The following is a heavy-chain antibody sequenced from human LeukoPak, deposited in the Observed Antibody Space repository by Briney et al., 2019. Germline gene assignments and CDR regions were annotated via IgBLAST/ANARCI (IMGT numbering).Heavy chain of an antibody. J-gene: IGHJ5*02. CDR1: GFAFSTYA. V-gene: IGHV3-23*01. D-gene: IGHD1-26*01. CDR3: AKGRVAATTWFDP. CDR2: ISGGGANT. Sequence: GGSLRLSCAVSGFAFSTYAMSWVRQAPGKGLEWVSAISGGGANTYYADSVKGRLTISRDNSKNTLYLQMNSLRAEDTAVYYCAKGRVAATTWFDPWGQGTLVTVSS.